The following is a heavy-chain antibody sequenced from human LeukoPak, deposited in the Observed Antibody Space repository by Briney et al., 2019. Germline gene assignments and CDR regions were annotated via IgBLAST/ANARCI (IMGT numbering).Heavy chain of an antibody. CDR2: ISYDGSNK. CDR3: AREPAPIVVVPAASRYYYYYYGMDV. Sequence: GRSLRLSCAASGSTFSSYAMHWVRQAPGKGLEWVAVISYDGSNKYYADSVKGRFTISRDNSKNTLYLQMNSLRAEDTAVYYCAREPAPIVVVPAASRYYYYYYGMDVWGKGTTVTVSS. J-gene: IGHJ6*04. V-gene: IGHV3-30*04. CDR1: GSTFSSYA. D-gene: IGHD2-2*01.